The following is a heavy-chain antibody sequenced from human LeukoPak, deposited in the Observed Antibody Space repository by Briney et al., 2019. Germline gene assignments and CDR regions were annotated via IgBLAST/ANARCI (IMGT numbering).Heavy chain of an antibody. V-gene: IGHV3-21*01. CDR3: ARTLFGAYNWFDP. Sequence: GGSLRLSCAASGFTFSSYDMNWVRQAPGKGLEGVSSISSTSNYINYADSVKGRFTISRDNAKSSLFLQMNSLRVEDTAVYYCARTLFGAYNWFDPWGQGALVTVSS. CDR1: GFTFSSYD. J-gene: IGHJ5*02. CDR2: ISSTSNYI. D-gene: IGHD3-3*01.